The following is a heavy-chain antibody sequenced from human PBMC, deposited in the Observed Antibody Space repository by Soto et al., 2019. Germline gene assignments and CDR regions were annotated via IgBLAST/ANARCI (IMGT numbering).Heavy chain of an antibody. J-gene: IGHJ5*02. CDR1: GGTFSSYA. D-gene: IGHD6-6*01. V-gene: IGHV1-69*13. CDR2: IIPIFGTA. Sequence: SVKVSCKXSGGTFSSYAISWVRQAPGQGLEWMGGIIPIFGTANYAQKFQGRVTITADESTSTAYMELSSLRSEDTAVYYCARDGAPQQLVPGYNWFDPWGQGTLVTVSS. CDR3: ARDGAPQQLVPGYNWFDP.